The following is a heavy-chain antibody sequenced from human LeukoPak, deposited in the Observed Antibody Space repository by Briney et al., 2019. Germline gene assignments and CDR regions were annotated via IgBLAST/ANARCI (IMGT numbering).Heavy chain of an antibody. CDR2: ISYDGSNK. CDR3: ASPNPADY. J-gene: IGHJ4*02. Sequence: GGSLRLSCAAPGFTFSSYAMHWVRQAPGKGLEWVAVISYDGSNKYYADSVKGRFTISRDNSKNTLYLQMNSLRAEDTAVYYCASPNPADYWGQGTLVTVSS. V-gene: IGHV3-30-3*01. D-gene: IGHD2-8*01. CDR1: GFTFSSYA.